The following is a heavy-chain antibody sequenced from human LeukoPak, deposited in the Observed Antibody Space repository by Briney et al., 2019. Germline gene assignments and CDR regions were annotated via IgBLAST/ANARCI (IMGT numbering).Heavy chain of an antibody. CDR3: AKDGGEYYDSSGYKLAEYFQH. J-gene: IGHJ1*01. Sequence: GGSLRLSCAASGFTFSSYAMSWVRQAPGKGLEWVSAISGSGGSTYYADSVKGRFTISRDNSKNTLYLQMNSLRAEDTAVYYCAKDGGEYYDSSGYKLAEYFQHWGQGALVTVSS. V-gene: IGHV3-23*01. CDR2: ISGSGGST. CDR1: GFTFSSYA. D-gene: IGHD3-22*01.